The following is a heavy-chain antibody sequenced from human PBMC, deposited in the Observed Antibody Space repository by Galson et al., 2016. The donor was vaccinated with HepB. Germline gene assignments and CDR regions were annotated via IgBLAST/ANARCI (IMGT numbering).Heavy chain of an antibody. Sequence: SLRLSCAASGFTFSSFWMNWVRQAPGKGLEWVANIKQDGRETYSVDSVKGRFITSRDNAKSSLSLQMDSLRGDDTAVYSCARAQWNPARRAAYFDPWGQGIMVTVSS. J-gene: IGHJ4*02. V-gene: IGHV3-7*04. CDR3: ARAQWNPARRAAYFDP. D-gene: IGHD1-1*01. CDR1: GFTFSSFW. CDR2: IKQDGRET.